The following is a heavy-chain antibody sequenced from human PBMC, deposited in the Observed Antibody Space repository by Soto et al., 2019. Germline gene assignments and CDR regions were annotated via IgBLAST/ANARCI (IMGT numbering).Heavy chain of an antibody. J-gene: IGHJ4*02. D-gene: IGHD6-19*01. V-gene: IGHV1-69*01. CDR3: ARDRNKGGGSQFDY. CDR1: GGTFSTYA. CDR2: FIPMFGIA. Sequence: QVQLVQSGAEVKKPGSSVKVSCKASGGTFSTYAFGWVRQAPGQGLEWMGGFIPMFGIANYAQKFQGRVTISADESTNTVYMELSSLRSDDTAMYYCARDRNKGGGSQFDYWGQGTLGTVSS.